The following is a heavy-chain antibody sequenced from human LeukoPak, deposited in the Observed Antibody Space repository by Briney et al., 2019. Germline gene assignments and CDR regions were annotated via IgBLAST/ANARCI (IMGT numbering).Heavy chain of an antibody. Sequence: GGSLRLSCAASEFTFSSYAMNWVRQAPGKGLEWVAVISYDGSNKYYADSVKGRFTISRDNSKNTLYLQMNSLRAEDTAVYYCAKDFYYYDSSGTYANFDYWGQGTLVTVSS. CDR3: AKDFYYYDSSGTYANFDY. CDR1: EFTFSSYA. J-gene: IGHJ4*02. CDR2: ISYDGSNK. V-gene: IGHV3-30*18. D-gene: IGHD3-22*01.